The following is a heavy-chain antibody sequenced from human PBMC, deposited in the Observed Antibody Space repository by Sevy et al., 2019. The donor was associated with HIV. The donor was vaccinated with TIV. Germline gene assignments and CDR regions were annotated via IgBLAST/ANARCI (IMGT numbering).Heavy chain of an antibody. CDR1: GASISSGSYY. V-gene: IGHV4-61*02. CDR2: IYRNGST. Sequence: SETLSLTCTVSGASISSGSYYWSWVRQPAGKRPEWIGRIYRNGSTKYNSSLSSRVTMSVDTSKIQFSLTLSSVTAADTAVYYGARAPIAVAGTSTTEYFQHWGQGTLVTVSS. CDR3: ARAPIAVAGTSTTEYFQH. J-gene: IGHJ1*01. D-gene: IGHD6-19*01.